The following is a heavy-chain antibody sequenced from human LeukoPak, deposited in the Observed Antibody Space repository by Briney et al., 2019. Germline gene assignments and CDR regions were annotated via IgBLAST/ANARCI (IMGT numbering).Heavy chain of an antibody. Sequence: GGSLRLSCAASGFTFSNYAMSWVRQAPGKGLEWVSAISGSASSTYHADSVKGRFTISRDNSKNTLYLQMNSLRADDTAVYYCAKSFRSTSLDYWGQGTLVTVSS. CDR3: AKSFRSTSLDY. J-gene: IGHJ4*02. CDR1: GFTFSNYA. CDR2: ISGSASST. V-gene: IGHV3-23*01. D-gene: IGHD2-2*01.